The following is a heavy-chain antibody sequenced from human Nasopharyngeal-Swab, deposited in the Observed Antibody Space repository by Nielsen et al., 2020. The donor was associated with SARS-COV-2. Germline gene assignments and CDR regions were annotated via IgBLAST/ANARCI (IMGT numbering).Heavy chain of an antibody. D-gene: IGHD4-17*01. CDR3: AKGGVSVYGDSYYFDF. J-gene: IGHJ4*02. Sequence: GRALRLDWAAFGWCFDTFGMTWVRQAPGKGLEWVSRISGSGSGTYYADSVKGRFTISRDNSKNTLYLQMNSLRADDTAVYYCAKGGVSVYGDSYYFDFWGQGTLVTVSS. V-gene: IGHV3-23*01. CDR2: ISGSGSGT. CDR1: GWCFDTFG.